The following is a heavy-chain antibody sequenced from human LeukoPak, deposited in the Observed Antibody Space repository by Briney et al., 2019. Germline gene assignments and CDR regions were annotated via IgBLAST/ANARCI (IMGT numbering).Heavy chain of an antibody. D-gene: IGHD5-24*01. J-gene: IGHJ4*02. CDR1: GFTFSSYA. CDR2: ISYDGSNK. Sequence: GRSLRLSCAASGFTFSSYAMHWVRQAPGKGLEWVAVISYDGSNKYYADSVKGRFTISRDNSKNTLYLQMNSLRAEDTAVYYCARDLGLEGYWGQGTLVTVSS. CDR3: ARDLGLEGY. V-gene: IGHV3-30-3*01.